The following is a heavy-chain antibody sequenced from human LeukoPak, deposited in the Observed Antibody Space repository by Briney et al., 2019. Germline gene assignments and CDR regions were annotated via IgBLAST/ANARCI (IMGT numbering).Heavy chain of an antibody. CDR1: GYTFTSYD. CDR3: ARTPTYSYARGAFDI. V-gene: IGHV1-8*03. J-gene: IGHJ3*02. D-gene: IGHD5-18*01. Sequence: ASVKVSCKASGYTFTSYDINWVRQATGQGLEWMGWTTPNSGNTGYAQKFQGRVTITTDESTSTAYMELSSLRSEDTAVYYCARTPTYSYARGAFDIWGQGTMVTVSS. CDR2: TTPNSGNT.